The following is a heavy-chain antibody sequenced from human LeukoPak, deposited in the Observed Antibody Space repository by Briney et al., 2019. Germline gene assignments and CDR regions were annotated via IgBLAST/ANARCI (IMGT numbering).Heavy chain of an antibody. CDR3: ARTYYDYVWGSYRPYYFDY. CDR1: GGSFSGYY. V-gene: IGHV4-34*01. Sequence: PSETLSLTCAVYGGSFSGYYWSWIRQPPGKGLEWIGEINHSGGTNYNPSLKSRVTISVDTSKNQFSLKLSSVTAADTAVYYCARTYYDYVWGSYRPYYFDYWGQGTLVTVSS. CDR2: INHSGGT. D-gene: IGHD3-16*02. J-gene: IGHJ4*02.